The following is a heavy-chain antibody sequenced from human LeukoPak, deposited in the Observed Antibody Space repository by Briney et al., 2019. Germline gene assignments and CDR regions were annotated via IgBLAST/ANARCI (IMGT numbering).Heavy chain of an antibody. V-gene: IGHV3-11*01. CDR2: IGTSGSDL. CDR3: ARVYRLLDF. Sequence: GGSLRLSCTASGFTFGDYHMTWIRQAPGKGLDGISYIGTSGSDLYYADSVKGRFTTSRGDAKNALYLEMRSLRDEDTAVYYCARVYRLLDFWGQGTLVTVSS. CDR1: GFTFGDYH. J-gene: IGHJ4*02. D-gene: IGHD2-2*01.